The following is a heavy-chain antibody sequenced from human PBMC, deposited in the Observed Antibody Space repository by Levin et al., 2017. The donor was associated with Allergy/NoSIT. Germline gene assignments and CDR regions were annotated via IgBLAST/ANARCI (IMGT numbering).Heavy chain of an antibody. CDR2: ISWNSGII. D-gene: IGHD1-1*01. J-gene: IGHJ4*02. CDR1: GFNFDDHA. V-gene: IGHV3-9*01. Sequence: PGGSLRLSCAASGFNFDDHAMHWVRQAPGKGLEWVSGISWNSGIIGYADSVKGRFTISRDNAKNSLYLQMNSLRAEDTALYYCAKGSGVQLPFDYWGQGTLVTVSS. CDR3: AKGSGVQLPFDY.